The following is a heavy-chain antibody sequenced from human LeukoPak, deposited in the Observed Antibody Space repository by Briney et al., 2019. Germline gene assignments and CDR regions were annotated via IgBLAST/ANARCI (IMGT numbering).Heavy chain of an antibody. J-gene: IGHJ4*02. D-gene: IGHD6-13*01. CDR1: GGSFSGYY. V-gene: IGHV4-34*01. CDR2: INHSGST. Sequence: SETLSLTCADYGGSFSGYYWSWIRQPPGKGLEWIGEINHSGSTNYNPSLKSRVTISVDTSKNQFSLKLSSVTAADTAVYYCARGIPRQYSSSWYNYWGQGTLVTVSS. CDR3: ARGIPRQYSSSWYNY.